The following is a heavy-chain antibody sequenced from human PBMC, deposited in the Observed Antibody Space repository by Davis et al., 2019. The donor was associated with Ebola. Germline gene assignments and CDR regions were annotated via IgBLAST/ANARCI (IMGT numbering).Heavy chain of an antibody. CDR2: IIPIFGTA. V-gene: IGHV1-69*06. Sequence: SVKVSCKASGGTFSSYAISWVRQAPGQGLEWMGGIIPIFGTANYAQKFQGRVTITADKSTSTAYMELSSLRSEDTAVYYCARPAAAVQLWSHLDYWGQGTLVTVSS. D-gene: IGHD5-18*01. J-gene: IGHJ4*02. CDR3: ARPAAAVQLWSHLDY. CDR1: GGTFSSYA.